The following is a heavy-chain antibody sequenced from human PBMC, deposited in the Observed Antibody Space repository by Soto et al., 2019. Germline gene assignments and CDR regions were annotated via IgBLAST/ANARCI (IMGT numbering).Heavy chain of an antibody. CDR1: GVTISTYY. CDR2: NYHSGTT. D-gene: IGHD5-12*01. Sequence: SETLSLTCAVSGVTISTYYWSWIRQPPGKGLEWIGYNYHSGTTNYNPSLKSRVTISVDTSKNQFSLRLTSVTAADTAIYYCVREAHIGYGHAIDNCGQGTMVTVSA. J-gene: IGHJ4*02. CDR3: VREAHIGYGHAIDN. V-gene: IGHV4-59*01.